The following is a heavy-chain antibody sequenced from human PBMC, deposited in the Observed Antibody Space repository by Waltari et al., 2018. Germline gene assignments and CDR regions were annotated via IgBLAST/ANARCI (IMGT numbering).Heavy chain of an antibody. V-gene: IGHV3-30*02. Sequence: QVQLVESGGGVVQPGGSLSLSCAASGFTFSSYGMHWVRQAPGKGLEWVAFIRYDGSNKYYADSVKGRFTISRDNSKNTLYLQMNSLRAEDTAVYYCANVWGSDYWGQGTLVTVSS. CDR3: ANVWGSDY. CDR1: GFTFSSYG. J-gene: IGHJ4*02. D-gene: IGHD7-27*01. CDR2: IRYDGSNK.